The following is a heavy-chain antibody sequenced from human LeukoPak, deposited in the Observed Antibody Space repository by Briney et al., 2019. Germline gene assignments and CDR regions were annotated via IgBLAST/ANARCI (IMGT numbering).Heavy chain of an antibody. Sequence: GGSLRLFCAASGFTFSSYSMNWVRQAPGKGLEWVSYISSSSTIYYADSVKGRFTISRDNAKNSLYLQMNSLRAEDTAVYYCARELNLDYGGNHFDYWGQGTLVTVSS. CDR2: ISSSSTI. CDR3: ARELNLDYGGNHFDY. V-gene: IGHV3-48*04. CDR1: GFTFSSYS. D-gene: IGHD4-23*01. J-gene: IGHJ4*02.